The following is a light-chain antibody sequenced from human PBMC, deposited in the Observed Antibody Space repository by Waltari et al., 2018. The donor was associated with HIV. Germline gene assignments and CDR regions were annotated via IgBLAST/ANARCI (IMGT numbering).Light chain of an antibody. CDR3: SSYASDDTVV. J-gene: IGLJ2*01. Sequence: QSALTQPAPVSGSPGQSLTISCTGATRTLGFFNLVSWYRQYPGKAPQLSIYGVTYRPSGISSRFSGSKSGNTASLTISGLQVDDEADYYCSSYASDDTVVFGGGTKLTVL. CDR2: GVT. V-gene: IGLV2-14*01. CDR1: TRTLGFFNL.